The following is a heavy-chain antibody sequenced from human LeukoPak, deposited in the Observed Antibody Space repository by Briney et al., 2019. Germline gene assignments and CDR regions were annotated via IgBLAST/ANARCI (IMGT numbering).Heavy chain of an antibody. CDR2: INPKSGGT. J-gene: IGHJ5*02. Sequence: ASVKVSCKASGYIFTDYYMHWVRQAPGQELEWMGWINPKSGGTNYAQYFQGRVTMTRDTSSTAVYMDLTRLRSDDTAVYFCARPLGSLKEYWWFDPWGQGTLVTVSS. CDR3: ARPLGSLKEYWWFDP. CDR1: GYIFTDYY. D-gene: IGHD2/OR15-2a*01. V-gene: IGHV1-2*02.